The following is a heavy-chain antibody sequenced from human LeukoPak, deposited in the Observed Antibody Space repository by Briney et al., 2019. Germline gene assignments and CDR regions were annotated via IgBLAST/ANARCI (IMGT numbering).Heavy chain of an antibody. CDR1: GGSISSGGYY. Sequence: PSETLSLTCTVSGGSISSGGYYWSWIRQHPGKGLEWIGYIYYSGSTYYNPSLKSRVTMSVDTSKNQFSLKLSSVTAADTAVYYCARDSYGYSFDYWGQGTLVTVSS. J-gene: IGHJ4*02. D-gene: IGHD5-18*01. V-gene: IGHV4-31*03. CDR3: ARDSYGYSFDY. CDR2: IYYSGST.